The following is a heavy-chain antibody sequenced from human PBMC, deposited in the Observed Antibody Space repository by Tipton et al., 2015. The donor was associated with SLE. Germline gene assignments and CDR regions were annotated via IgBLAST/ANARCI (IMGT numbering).Heavy chain of an antibody. D-gene: IGHD5-12*01. J-gene: IGHJ3*02. CDR2: IRSKAYGGTT. V-gene: IGHV3-49*04. CDR1: GFTFGDYA. Sequence: SLRLSCTASGFTFGDYAMSWVRQAPGKGLEWVGFIRSKAYGGTTEYAASVKGRFTISRGDSKSIAYLQMNSLKTEDTAVYYCTTQSGGYSGYGGGAFDIWGQGTMVTVSS. CDR3: TTQSGGYSGYGGGAFDI.